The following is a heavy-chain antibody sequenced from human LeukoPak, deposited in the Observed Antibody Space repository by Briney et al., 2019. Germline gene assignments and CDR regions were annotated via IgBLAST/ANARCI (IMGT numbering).Heavy chain of an antibody. V-gene: IGHV4-59*01. J-gene: IGHJ4*02. CDR2: IYHSGSA. CDR3: ARDSVNCSTTSCSDYLDY. D-gene: IGHD2-2*01. Sequence: SETLSLTCSVSGGSISNYYWNWIRQTPGKGLEWIGYIYHSGSAYYSPSLKSRVTISLDTSKKQFSLKLSSVTAADTAVYFCARDSVNCSTTSCSDYLDYWGQGTLVTVSS. CDR1: GGSISNYY.